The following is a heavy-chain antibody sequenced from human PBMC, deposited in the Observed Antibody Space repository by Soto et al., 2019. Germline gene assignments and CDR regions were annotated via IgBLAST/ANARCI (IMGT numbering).Heavy chain of an antibody. CDR1: GYSFTSYL. J-gene: IGHJ6*02. CDR3: ARWGAGPDYYYYGMDV. D-gene: IGHD3-16*01. CDR2: IDPSDSYT. Sequence: GESLKISFKGSGYSFTSYLISWVRQMPVKGLEWMGRIDPSDSYTNYSPSFQGQVTISADKSISTAYLQWSSLKASDTAMYYCARWGAGPDYYYYGMDVCGQGTTVTVSS. V-gene: IGHV5-10-1*01.